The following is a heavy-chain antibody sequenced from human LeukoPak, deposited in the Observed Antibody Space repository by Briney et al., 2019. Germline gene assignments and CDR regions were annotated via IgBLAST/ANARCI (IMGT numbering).Heavy chain of an antibody. CDR2: VDPEDGET. Sequence: ASEKVSCKVSGYTLTELSMHWVRQAPGNGLEWTGGVDPEDGETIYAQKFQGRVTMTEDTSTDTAYMELSSLRSEDTAVYYCATGTRDYYYMDVWGKGNTGTVSS. D-gene: IGHD1-7*01. J-gene: IGHJ6*03. CDR1: GYTLTELS. CDR3: ATGTRDYYYMDV. V-gene: IGHV1-24*01.